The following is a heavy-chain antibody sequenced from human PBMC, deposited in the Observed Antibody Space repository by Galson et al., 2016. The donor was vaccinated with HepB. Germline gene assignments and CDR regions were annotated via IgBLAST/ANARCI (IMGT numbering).Heavy chain of an antibody. CDR2: INAANGHT. Sequence: SVKVSCKASGYSFIDYAFHWVRQAPGQGLEWMGQINAANGHTKYSQKFQGRVTITRDTSANTAYMALSSLRSEDTAVYYCARGPRRVRADGTVGYFSYDGVDVWGQGTTITVSS. CDR3: ARGPRRVRADGTVGYFSYDGVDV. V-gene: IGHV1-3*01. CDR1: GYSFIDYA. J-gene: IGHJ6*02. D-gene: IGHD6-13*01.